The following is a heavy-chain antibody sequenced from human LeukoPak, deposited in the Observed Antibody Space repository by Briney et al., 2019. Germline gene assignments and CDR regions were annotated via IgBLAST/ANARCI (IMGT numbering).Heavy chain of an antibody. V-gene: IGHV4-38-2*02. CDR1: GYSISSGYY. J-gene: IGHJ4*02. CDR3: ARVRGYCSSTICYRYYFDY. Sequence: SETLSLTCTVSGYSISSGYYWGWIRQPPGQGLEWIGTIYHSGSTYYNPSLKSRVTISVDTSKNQFSLKLTSVTAADTAVYYCARVRGYCSSTICYRYYFDYWGQGTLVTVSS. D-gene: IGHD2-2*01. CDR2: IYHSGST.